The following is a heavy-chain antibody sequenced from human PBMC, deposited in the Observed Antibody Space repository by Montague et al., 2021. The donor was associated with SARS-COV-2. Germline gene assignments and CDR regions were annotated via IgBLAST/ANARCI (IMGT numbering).Heavy chain of an antibody. CDR1: GGSITGYY. Sequence: SETLSLTCTVSGGSITGYYWSWLRRSPGKGLEWIAYIYDGGAVNYNLSLWSRVTISTDTSKNQLSLKVNSVTAADTAGYYCVRDHPYGGPRGAYDIWGQGTVVTVSS. D-gene: IGHD4-23*01. V-gene: IGHV4-59*01. CDR2: IYDGGAV. CDR3: VRDHPYGGPRGAYDI. J-gene: IGHJ3*02.